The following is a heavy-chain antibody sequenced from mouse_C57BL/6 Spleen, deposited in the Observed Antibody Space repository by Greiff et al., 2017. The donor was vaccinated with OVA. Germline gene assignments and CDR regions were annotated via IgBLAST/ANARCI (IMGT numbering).Heavy chain of an antibody. J-gene: IGHJ4*01. D-gene: IGHD3-2*02. CDR1: GYTFTSYT. Sequence: LVESGAELARPGASVKMSCKASGYTFTSYTMHWVKQRPGQGLEWIGYINPSSGYTKYNQKFKDKATLTADKSSSTAYMQLSSLTSEDSAVYYCARGAAQATDAMDYWGQGTSVTVSS. V-gene: IGHV1-4*01. CDR2: INPSSGYT. CDR3: ARGAAQATDAMDY.